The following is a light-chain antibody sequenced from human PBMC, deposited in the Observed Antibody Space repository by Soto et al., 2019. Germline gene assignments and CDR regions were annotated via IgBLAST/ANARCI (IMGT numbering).Light chain of an antibody. CDR3: QKYDSAPWT. CDR1: QGISNY. J-gene: IGKJ5*01. V-gene: IGKV1-27*01. Sequence: DIHMTQSPSSLSASVGDEVTITCRASQGISNYLAWYQQKPGKVPKLLIHMASTLQSGVPSRFSGSGSGTDFTLTISSLQPEDVATYYCQKYDSAPWTFGQGTRLEIK. CDR2: MAS.